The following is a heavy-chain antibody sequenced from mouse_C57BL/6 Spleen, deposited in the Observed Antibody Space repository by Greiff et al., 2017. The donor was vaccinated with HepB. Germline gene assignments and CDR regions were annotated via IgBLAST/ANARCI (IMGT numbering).Heavy chain of an antibody. Sequence: QVQLQQPGAELVKPGPSVSLSCKPSGYPFPSSWMTWVKQRPGQGLDWIGMIHPNSGSTNYNEKFKSKATLTVDKSSSTAYMQLSSLTSEDSAVYYCARGYYGYFDYWGQGTTLTVSS. CDR2: IHPNSGST. J-gene: IGHJ2*01. CDR1: GYPFPSSW. V-gene: IGHV1-64*01. D-gene: IGHD1-1*02. CDR3: ARGYYGYFDY.